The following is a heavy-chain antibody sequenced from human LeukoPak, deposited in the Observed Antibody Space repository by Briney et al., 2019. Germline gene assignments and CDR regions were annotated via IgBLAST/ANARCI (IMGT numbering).Heavy chain of an antibody. D-gene: IGHD2-15*01. CDR1: GFTFSSYA. CDR2: ISGSGGST. CDR3: AKDPFVVVVSDWFDP. J-gene: IGHJ5*02. V-gene: IGHV3-23*01. Sequence: GGSLRLSCAASGFTFSSYAMSWVRQTPGKGLEWVSAISGSGGSTYYADSVKGRFTISRDNSKNTLYLQMNSLRAEDTAVYYCAKDPFVVVVSDWFDPWGQGTLVTVSS.